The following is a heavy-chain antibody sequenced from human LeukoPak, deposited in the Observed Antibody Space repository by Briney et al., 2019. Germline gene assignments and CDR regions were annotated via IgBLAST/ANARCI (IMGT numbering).Heavy chain of an antibody. D-gene: IGHD6-13*01. J-gene: IGHJ1*01. CDR3: TKATQSAAGYFQH. CDR1: GFPFDGYA. Sequence: PGGSLRLSCEASGFPFDGYALHWVRQAPGKGLEWVALVYDDGSTYYADSVKGRFTISRDNSRNTLYLQMNSLKAEDTAVYYCTKATQSAAGYFQHWGQGTLVTVSS. V-gene: IGHV3-30*14. CDR2: VYDDGST.